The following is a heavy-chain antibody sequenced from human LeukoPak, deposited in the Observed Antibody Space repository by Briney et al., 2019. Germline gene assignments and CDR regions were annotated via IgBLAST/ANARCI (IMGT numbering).Heavy chain of an antibody. D-gene: IGHD4-23*01. CDR1: GGSISGYY. CDR2: IKSKTGGGTT. Sequence: ETLSLTCTVSGGSISGYYWSWVRQAPGKGLEWVGRIKSKTGGGTTDYAAPVKGRFTISRDDSKNTLYLQMNSLKTEDTAVYYCTTSYGGFFDYWGQGTLVTVSS. J-gene: IGHJ4*02. V-gene: IGHV3-15*01. CDR3: TTSYGGFFDY.